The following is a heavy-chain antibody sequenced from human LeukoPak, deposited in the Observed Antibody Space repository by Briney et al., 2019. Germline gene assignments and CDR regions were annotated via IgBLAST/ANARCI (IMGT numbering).Heavy chain of an antibody. J-gene: IGHJ4*02. D-gene: IGHD6-13*01. CDR3: AKDRDIAAAGIDY. Sequence: GGSLRLSCAASGFTFDDYAIHWVRQAPGKGLEWVSGISWNSGSIGYADSVKGRFTISRDNAKNSLFLQMNSLRAEDTALYYCAKDRDIAAAGIDYWGQGTLVTVSS. CDR2: ISWNSGSI. CDR1: GFTFDDYA. V-gene: IGHV3-9*01.